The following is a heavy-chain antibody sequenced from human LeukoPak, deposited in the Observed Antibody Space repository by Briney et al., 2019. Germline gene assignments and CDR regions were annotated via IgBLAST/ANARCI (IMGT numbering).Heavy chain of an antibody. D-gene: IGHD3-9*01. CDR1: GFSFISYG. CDR3: ANTRYFDWLLSETDY. V-gene: IGHV3-30*18. CDR2: ISDDGRNK. Sequence: PGGSLRLSCAASGFSFISYGMHWVRQAPGKGLEWVGVISDDGRNKKYADSVKGRFTISRDNSKDTLYLQMNSLRDEDTAVYYCANTRYFDWLLSETDYWGQGTLVTVSS. J-gene: IGHJ4*02.